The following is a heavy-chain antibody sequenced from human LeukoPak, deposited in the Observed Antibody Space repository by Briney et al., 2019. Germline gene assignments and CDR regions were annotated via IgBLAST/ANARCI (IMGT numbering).Heavy chain of an antibody. J-gene: IGHJ3*02. CDR3: ARDGIYSTNFDAFDI. CDR1: VYTFTGYY. CDR2: INPNSGGT. Sequence: GATVKVSFKASVYTFTGYYMHWVRQAPGQGLEWMGWINPNSGGTDYAQKFQGRVTMTRDTSITTVYMELSGLKPDDTAVYSCARDGIYSTNFDAFDIWGQGTMVTVSS. D-gene: IGHD6-13*01. V-gene: IGHV1-2*02.